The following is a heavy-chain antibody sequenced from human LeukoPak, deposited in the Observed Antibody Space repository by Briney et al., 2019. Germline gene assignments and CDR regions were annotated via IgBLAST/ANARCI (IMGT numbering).Heavy chain of an antibody. V-gene: IGHV3-23*01. CDR2: FSESGDST. Sequence: GGSLRLSCAASGFSFNTYAIDWVRQAPGKGLEWVSTFSESGDSTYYADPVKGRFTISRDTSKNTLYLQMDSLRAGDTAVYYCAKAMGISTFDYWGQGTLVTVSS. CDR3: AKAMGISTFDY. CDR1: GFSFNTYA. D-gene: IGHD2-2*01. J-gene: IGHJ4*02.